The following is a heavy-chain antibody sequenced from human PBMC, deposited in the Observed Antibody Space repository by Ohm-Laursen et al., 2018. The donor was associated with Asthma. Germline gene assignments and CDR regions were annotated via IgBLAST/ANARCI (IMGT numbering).Heavy chain of an antibody. V-gene: IGHV1-2*04. D-gene: IGHD3-22*01. CDR2: INPNSGGT. CDR3: ARVRKPTYYYDSSGYLDY. CDR1: GYTLTELS. J-gene: IGHJ4*02. Sequence: EASVKVSCKVSGYTLTELSMHWVRQAPGQGLEWMGWINPNSGGTNYAQKFQGWVTMTRDTSISTAYMELSRLRSDDTAVYYCARVRKPTYYYDSSGYLDYWGQGTLVTVSS.